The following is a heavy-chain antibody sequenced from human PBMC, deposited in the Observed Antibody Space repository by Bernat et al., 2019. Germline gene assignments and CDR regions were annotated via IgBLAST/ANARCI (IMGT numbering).Heavy chain of an antibody. CDR3: ARDGGWYPATPQFDY. Sequence: EVQLVETGGGLIQPGGSLRLSCAASGFTFSSYSMNWVRQAPGKGLEWVSSISSSSYIYYADSVKGRFTISRDNAKNSLYLQMNSLRAEDTAVYYCARDGGWYPATPQFDYWGQGTLVTVSS. CDR2: ISSSSYI. V-gene: IGHV3-21*01. J-gene: IGHJ4*02. D-gene: IGHD6-19*01. CDR1: GFTFSSYS.